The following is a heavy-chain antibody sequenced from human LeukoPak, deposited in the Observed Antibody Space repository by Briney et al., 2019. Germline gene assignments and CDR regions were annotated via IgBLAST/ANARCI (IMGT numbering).Heavy chain of an antibody. J-gene: IGHJ5*02. CDR2: IYYSGST. Sequence: SETLSLTCTVSGGSISSSSYYWGWIRQPPGNGLEWIGSIYYSGSTYYNPSLKSRVTISVDTSKNQFSLKLSSVTAADTAVYYCAREATGPGSNWFDPWGQGTLVTVSS. D-gene: IGHD1-26*01. CDR3: AREATGPGSNWFDP. CDR1: GGSISSSSYY. V-gene: IGHV4-39*02.